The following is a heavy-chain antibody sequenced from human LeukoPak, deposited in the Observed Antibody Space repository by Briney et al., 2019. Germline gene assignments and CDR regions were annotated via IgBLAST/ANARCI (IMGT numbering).Heavy chain of an antibody. CDR3: ARVVAVAGSPYYYYGMDV. V-gene: IGHV3-30*04. D-gene: IGHD6-19*01. Sequence: GGSLRLSCTASGFTLSSHAMHWVRQAPGKGLEWVAVISYDGSHKYYADSVKGRFTISRDNSKNTLYLQMNSLRAEDTAVYYCARVVAVAGSPYYYYGMDVWGQGTTVTVSS. CDR1: GFTLSSHA. J-gene: IGHJ6*02. CDR2: ISYDGSHK.